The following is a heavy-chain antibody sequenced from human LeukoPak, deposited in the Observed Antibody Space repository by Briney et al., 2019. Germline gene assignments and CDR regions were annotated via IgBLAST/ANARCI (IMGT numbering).Heavy chain of an antibody. CDR1: GGSFSDYS. Sequence: PSETLSLTCAVYGGSFSDYSWTWIRQPPGKGLEWIGEINQSGGTNHNPSLMSRVIMSVDTSKNQFSLKLSSVTAADTAVYYCASAPIAVAGPSHFDYWGQGTLVTVSS. CDR2: INQSGGT. CDR3: ASAPIAVAGPSHFDY. V-gene: IGHV4-34*01. D-gene: IGHD6-19*01. J-gene: IGHJ4*02.